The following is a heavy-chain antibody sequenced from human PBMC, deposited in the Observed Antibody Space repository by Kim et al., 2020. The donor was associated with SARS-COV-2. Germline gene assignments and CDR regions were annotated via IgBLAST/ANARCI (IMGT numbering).Heavy chain of an antibody. CDR3: AKNRQPAVWYFDY. D-gene: IGHD2-15*01. Sequence: GGSLRLSCAASGFTFSSYAMSWVRHTPGKGLEWVSVISGSGHPTYYADSVKGRFTISRDNSKNTVYLEMSSLGAEDTALYYCAKNRQPAVWYFDYWGQGTLVTVSS. CDR2: ISGSGHPT. V-gene: IGHV3-23*01. J-gene: IGHJ4*02. CDR1: GFTFSSYA.